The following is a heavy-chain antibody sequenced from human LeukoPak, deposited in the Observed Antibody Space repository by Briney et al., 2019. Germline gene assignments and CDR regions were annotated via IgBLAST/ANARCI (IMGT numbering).Heavy chain of an antibody. V-gene: IGHV3-20*04. J-gene: IGHJ4*02. CDR1: GFTFDDYG. D-gene: IGHD3-10*01. CDR2: INWNGGST. Sequence: GGSLRLSCAASGFTFDDYGMSWVRQAPGKGLELVSGINWNGGSTGYADSVKGRFTISRDNAKNSLYLQMNSLRAEDTAVYYCARDTYGSGSYYNAPLDYWGQGTLVTVSS. CDR3: ARDTYGSGSYYNAPLDY.